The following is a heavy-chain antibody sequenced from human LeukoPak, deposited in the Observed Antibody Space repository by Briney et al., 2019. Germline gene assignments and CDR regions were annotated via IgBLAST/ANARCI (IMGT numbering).Heavy chain of an antibody. J-gene: IGHJ4*02. CDR2: IYYSGST. D-gene: IGHD2-2*01. Sequence: PSQTLSLTCTVSGGSISSGGYYWSWIRQHPGKGLEWIGYIYYSGSTYYNPSLKSRVTISVDTSKNQFSLKLSSVTAADTAVYYCARVSCYGGCVFDCWGQGTLVTVSS. CDR1: GGSISSGGYY. CDR3: ARVSCYGGCVFDC. V-gene: IGHV4-31*03.